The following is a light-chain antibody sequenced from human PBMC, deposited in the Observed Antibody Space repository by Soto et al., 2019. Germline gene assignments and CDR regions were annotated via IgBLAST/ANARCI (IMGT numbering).Light chain of an antibody. CDR2: MAS. CDR3: QEYNTYWM. J-gene: IGKJ1*01. V-gene: IGKV1-5*01. CDR1: QTINKW. Sequence: DIQMTQSPSTLSASVGDRVTITCRASQTINKWLAWYQPKPGKAPSLLIYMASTLESGVPSRFSGSGSGTEFTLTIRSLKPDDFATYYCQEYNTYWMFGQGTKVDIK.